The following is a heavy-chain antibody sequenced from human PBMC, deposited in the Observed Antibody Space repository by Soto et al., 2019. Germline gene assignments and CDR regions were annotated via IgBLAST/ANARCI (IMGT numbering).Heavy chain of an antibody. Sequence: GESLKISCKGSGYSFAGYWITWVRQKPGKGLEWMGRIDPSDSQTYYSPSFRGHVTISVTKSITAVFLQWSSLRASDTAMYYCARQIYDSDTGPNFQYYFDSWGQGTPVTVSS. CDR2: IDPSDSQT. CDR1: GYSFAGYW. J-gene: IGHJ4*02. V-gene: IGHV5-10-1*01. D-gene: IGHD3-22*01. CDR3: ARQIYDSDTGPNFQYYFDS.